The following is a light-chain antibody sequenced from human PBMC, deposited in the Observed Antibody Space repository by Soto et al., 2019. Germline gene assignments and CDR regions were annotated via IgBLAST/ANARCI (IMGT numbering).Light chain of an antibody. Sequence: DIQMTQSPSSLSASVGDRVTITCRASQSISNYINWYQQRPGEAPNLLIYSASTLQGGVPSRFSGSGSGTDFTLTIASLQPEDFTTYYCRQSYSTPYTFGQGTKVEIK. J-gene: IGKJ2*01. CDR3: RQSYSTPYT. V-gene: IGKV1-39*01. CDR2: SAS. CDR1: QSISNY.